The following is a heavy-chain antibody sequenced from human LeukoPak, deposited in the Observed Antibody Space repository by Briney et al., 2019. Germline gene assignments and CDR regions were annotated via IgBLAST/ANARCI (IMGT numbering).Heavy chain of an antibody. Sequence: GGSLRLSSAASGLTFNNAWMTWVRQAPGKGLEWVGRIKSQRDGGTADYAGPVKGRFTISRDDSKKVMYLQMNSLKTEDTAMYYCATDHGSTSCYCGVSDLWGQGTRVIVSS. V-gene: IGHV3-15*01. CDR2: IKSQRDGGTA. D-gene: IGHD2-2*01. CDR1: GLTFNNAW. J-gene: IGHJ3*01. CDR3: ATDHGSTSCYCGVSDL.